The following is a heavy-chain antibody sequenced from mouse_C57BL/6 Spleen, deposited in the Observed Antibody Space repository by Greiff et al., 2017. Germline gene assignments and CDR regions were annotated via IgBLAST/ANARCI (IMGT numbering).Heavy chain of an antibody. D-gene: IGHD1-1*01. J-gene: IGHJ2*01. CDR2: ISYDGSN. Sequence: ESGPGLVKPSQSLSLTCSVTGYSITSGYYWNWIRQFPGNKLEWMGYISYDGSNNYNPSLKNRISITRDTSKNQFFLKLNSVTTEDTATYYCASSGSSYGDYWGQGTTLTVSS. CDR1: GYSITSGYY. V-gene: IGHV3-6*01. CDR3: ASSGSSYGDY.